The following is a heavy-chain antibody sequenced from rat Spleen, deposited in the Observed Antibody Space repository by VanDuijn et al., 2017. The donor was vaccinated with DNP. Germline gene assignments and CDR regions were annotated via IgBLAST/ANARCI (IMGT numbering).Heavy chain of an antibody. CDR2: ISASGGST. D-gene: IGHD1-11*01. Sequence: EVQLVESGGGLVQPGRSLKLSCAASGFTSSYYGMAWVRQAPKKGLEWVASISASGGSTSYRDSVKGRFTISRDNAKSILYLQMDSLRSEDTATFYCTTDFERGYWGQGVMVTVSS. CDR1: GFTSSYYG. V-gene: IGHV5-19*01. J-gene: IGHJ2*01. CDR3: TTDFERGY.